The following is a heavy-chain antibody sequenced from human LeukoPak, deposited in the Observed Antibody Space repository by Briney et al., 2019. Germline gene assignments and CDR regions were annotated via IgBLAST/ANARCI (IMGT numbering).Heavy chain of an antibody. V-gene: IGHV3-23*01. CDR2: ISGSGGST. Sequence: GGSLRLSCAASGLTFSSYAMSWVRQAPGKGLEWVSAISGSGGSTYYADSVKGRFTISRDNPKNTLYLQMNSLRAEDTAVYYCAKSRAYYYGSGSYIDYWGQGTLVTVSS. CDR1: GLTFSSYA. D-gene: IGHD3-10*01. J-gene: IGHJ4*02. CDR3: AKSRAYYYGSGSYIDY.